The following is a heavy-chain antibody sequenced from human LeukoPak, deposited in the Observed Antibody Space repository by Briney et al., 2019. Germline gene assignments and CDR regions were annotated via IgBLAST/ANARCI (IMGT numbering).Heavy chain of an antibody. Sequence: SETLSLTCTVSGGSISSYYWSWIRQPPGKGLEWIGHIYYSGSTNYNPSLKSRVTISVDTSKNQFSLKLSSVTAADTAVYYCARWHLGYCSGGSCYRTKSHFDYWGQGTLVTVSS. CDR2: IYYSGST. V-gene: IGHV4-59*01. J-gene: IGHJ4*02. D-gene: IGHD2-15*01. CDR1: GGSISSYY. CDR3: ARWHLGYCSGGSCYRTKSHFDY.